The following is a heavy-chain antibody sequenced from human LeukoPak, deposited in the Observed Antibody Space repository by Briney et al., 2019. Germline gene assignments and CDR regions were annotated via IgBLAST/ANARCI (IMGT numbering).Heavy chain of an antibody. Sequence: PSETLSLTCTVSGGSISSSSYYWGWIRQPPGKGLEWIGSIYYSGSTYYNPSLKSRVTISVDTSKNQFSLQLNSVTPDDTAVYYCARLHWNSSIWSIDYWGQGTLVTVSS. CDR1: GGSISSSSYY. J-gene: IGHJ4*02. CDR2: IYYSGST. V-gene: IGHV4-39*01. CDR3: ARLHWNSSIWSIDY. D-gene: IGHD6-13*01.